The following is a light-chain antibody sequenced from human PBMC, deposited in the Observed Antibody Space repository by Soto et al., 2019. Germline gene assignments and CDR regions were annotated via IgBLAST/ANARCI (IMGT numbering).Light chain of an antibody. CDR2: DAS. Sequence: DIHMTQSPSTLSASVGDRVTITCRASQNVNKWLAWYQQKPGKAPKLLIYDASTLESGVPSGFSGSGSGTEFTLTISSLQPDDFATYYCQHYNNYPWTFGQGTKVDIK. J-gene: IGKJ1*01. CDR1: QNVNKW. V-gene: IGKV1-5*01. CDR3: QHYNNYPWT.